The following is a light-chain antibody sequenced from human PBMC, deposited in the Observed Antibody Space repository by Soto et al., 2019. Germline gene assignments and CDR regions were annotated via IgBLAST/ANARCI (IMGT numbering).Light chain of an antibody. CDR3: QQYGTSPPVYA. V-gene: IGKV3-20*01. Sequence: EIVLTQSPGTLSLSPGERATLSCRTRQSVSNTYLSCYQQKPGQAPRLLIYGASSKATGIPDRFSGSGSGTDFTLTISRLEPEDFAVYYCQQYGTSPPVYAFGQGTKLEIK. J-gene: IGKJ2*01. CDR2: GAS. CDR1: QSVSNTY.